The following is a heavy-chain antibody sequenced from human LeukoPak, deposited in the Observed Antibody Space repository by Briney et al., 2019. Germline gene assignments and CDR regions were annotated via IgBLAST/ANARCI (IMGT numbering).Heavy chain of an antibody. Sequence: AASVKVSCKASGYTFISYYMHWVRQAPGQGLEWMGIINPSGGSTGYAQKFQGRVTMTRDMSTSTVYMELNSLRSEDTAVYYCAREGGRWNGDYWGQGTLVTVSS. J-gene: IGHJ4*02. CDR3: AREGGRWNGDY. D-gene: IGHD1-1*01. CDR1: GYTFISYY. V-gene: IGHV1-46*01. CDR2: INPSGGST.